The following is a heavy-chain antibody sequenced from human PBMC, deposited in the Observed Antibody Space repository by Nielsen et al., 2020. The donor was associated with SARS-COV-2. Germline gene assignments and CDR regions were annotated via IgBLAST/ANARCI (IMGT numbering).Heavy chain of an antibody. J-gene: IGHJ6*02. Sequence: SQTLSLTCVISGDSLSSSSVAWNWIRQSPSRGLEWLGRIYYRSKWFYEYATSVRSRITIDPDTSKNHFSLHLNSVTSEDTAMYYCTRDPGYYHGMDVWGQGTTVTVSS. CDR2: IYYRSKWFY. V-gene: IGHV6-1*01. CDR1: GDSLSSSSVA. CDR3: TRDPGYYHGMDV.